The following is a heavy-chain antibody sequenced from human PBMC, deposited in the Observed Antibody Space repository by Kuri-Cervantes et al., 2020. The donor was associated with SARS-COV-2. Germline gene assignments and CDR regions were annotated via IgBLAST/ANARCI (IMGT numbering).Heavy chain of an antibody. Sequence: LSCVLSGDSVSSNSAAWNWIRQTPSRGLEWLGRTYYRSKWYNDYAVSVKSRITINPDTSKNHFSLQLNSVTPEDTAVYYCARSGRALFDYWGQGTLVTVSS. D-gene: IGHD3-3*01. CDR2: TYYRSKWYN. CDR1: GDSVSSNSAA. V-gene: IGHV6-1*01. CDR3: ARSGRALFDY. J-gene: IGHJ4*02.